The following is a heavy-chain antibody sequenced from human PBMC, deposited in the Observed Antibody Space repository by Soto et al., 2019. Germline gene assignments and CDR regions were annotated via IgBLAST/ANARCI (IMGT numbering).Heavy chain of an antibody. D-gene: IGHD1-1*01. V-gene: IGHV4-34*02. Sequence: QVQLQQWGAGLLKPSETLSLTCAVYDESLSDTYYTWTRQPPGKGLEWIGEIHPSGSTHYNPSLKTRVTLSQDTSKKQFSLNFISVTAADTGEYYCSRGKDAYKGGRTWGQGTLVTVSS. CDR3: SRGKDAYKGGRT. CDR1: DESLSDTY. J-gene: IGHJ5*02. CDR2: IHPSGST.